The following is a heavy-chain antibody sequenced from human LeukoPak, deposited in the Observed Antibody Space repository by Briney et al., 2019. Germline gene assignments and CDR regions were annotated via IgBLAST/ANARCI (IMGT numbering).Heavy chain of an antibody. J-gene: IGHJ4*02. CDR1: GYTFTSYD. CDR2: MNPNSGNT. Sequence: ASVKVSCKASGYTFTSYDINWVRQATGQGLEWMGWMNPNSGNTGYAQKFQGRVTMTTDTSTSTAYMELRSLRSDDTAVYFCARDTRLTAAGHFDNWGQGTLVTVSS. V-gene: IGHV1-8*01. D-gene: IGHD6-13*01. CDR3: ARDTRLTAAGHFDN.